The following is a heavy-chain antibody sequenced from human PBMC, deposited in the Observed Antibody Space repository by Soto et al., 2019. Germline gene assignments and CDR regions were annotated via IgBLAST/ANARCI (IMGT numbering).Heavy chain of an antibody. CDR1: GWSFSGYY. D-gene: IGHD3-22*01. Sequence: SETLSLTCAFYGWSFSGYYWSWIRQPPGKGLEWIGEINHSGSTNYNPSLKSRVTISVDTSKNQFSLKLSSVTAADTAVYYCARGRLEYYYYDSSVYYWGQGTLVTVSS. CDR3: ARGRLEYYYYDSSVYY. V-gene: IGHV4-34*01. CDR2: INHSGST. J-gene: IGHJ4*02.